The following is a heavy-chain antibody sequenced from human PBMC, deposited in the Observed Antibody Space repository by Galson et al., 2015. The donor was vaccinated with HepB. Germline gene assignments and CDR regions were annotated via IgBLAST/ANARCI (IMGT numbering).Heavy chain of an antibody. CDR3: ARSLVTIFAVFTIPPVY. J-gene: IGHJ4*02. V-gene: IGHV3-21*01. Sequence: SLRLSCAATGFTFSSYSMNWLRQAPGKGLEWVSFISSNSHYIYYRDSVKGRFTISRDNAKNSVYLQMNSLGVEDTAVYYCARSLVTIFAVFTIPPVYWGQGTLVPVSS. CDR2: ISSNSHYI. D-gene: IGHD3-3*01. CDR1: GFTFSSYS.